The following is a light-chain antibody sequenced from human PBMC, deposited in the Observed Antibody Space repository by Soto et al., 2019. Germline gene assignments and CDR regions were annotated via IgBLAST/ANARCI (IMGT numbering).Light chain of an antibody. J-gene: IGKJ1*01. V-gene: IGKV3-20*01. Sequence: EIVLTQSPGTLSLSPGERATLSCRASQSVSSNNLAWYQQKPGQAPRVLIYGTSSRATGIPDRFSGSGSGTDFTLTFSRLEPEDFAVYYCQHFGTSPPWTFGQGTKVEIK. CDR3: QHFGTSPPWT. CDR2: GTS. CDR1: QSVSSNN.